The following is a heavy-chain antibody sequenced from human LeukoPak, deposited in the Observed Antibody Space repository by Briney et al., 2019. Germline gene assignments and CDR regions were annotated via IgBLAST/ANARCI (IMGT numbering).Heavy chain of an antibody. CDR1: GFTVSSNY. J-gene: IGHJ4*02. V-gene: IGHV3-53*01. D-gene: IGHD3-9*01. Sequence: GSLRLSCAASGFTVSSNYMSWVRQAPGKGLEWVSIIYSGGSTFYADSVKGRFTISRDNSKNTLYLQMNSLRAVDTAVYYCARTTKEFDILTGYYFDYWGQGTLVTVSS. CDR3: ARTTKEFDILTGYYFDY. CDR2: IYSGGST.